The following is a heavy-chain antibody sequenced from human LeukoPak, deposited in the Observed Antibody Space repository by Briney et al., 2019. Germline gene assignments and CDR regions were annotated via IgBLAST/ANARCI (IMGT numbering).Heavy chain of an antibody. Sequence: GVSLSLSCAASGFTFSDFAMSWLRLAPGKGLEWVSSIEKNAGGAYYADSVKGRFTVSRDNSKNTLYLQMSSLRVEDTDLYLCAKQEGALIENWCFDHWGLGTLVTVSS. V-gene: IGHV3-23*01. D-gene: IGHD1-26*01. CDR3: AKQEGALIENWCFDH. CDR2: IEKNAGGA. J-gene: IGHJ4*02. CDR1: GFTFSDFA.